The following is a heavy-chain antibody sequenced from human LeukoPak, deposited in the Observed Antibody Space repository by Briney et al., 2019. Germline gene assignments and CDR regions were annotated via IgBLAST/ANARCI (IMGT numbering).Heavy chain of an antibody. CDR2: ISSSSSTI. Sequence: PGGSLRLSCAASGFTFSSYSMNWVRQAPGKGLEWVSYISSSSSTIYYADSVKGRFTISRDNAKNSLYLQMNSLRAEDTAVYYCARSACQYSSGCGSDYWGQGTLVTVSS. J-gene: IGHJ4*02. CDR3: ARSACQYSSGCGSDY. V-gene: IGHV3-48*04. CDR1: GFTFSSYS. D-gene: IGHD6-19*01.